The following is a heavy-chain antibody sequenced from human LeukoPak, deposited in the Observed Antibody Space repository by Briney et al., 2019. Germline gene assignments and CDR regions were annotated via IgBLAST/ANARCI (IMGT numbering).Heavy chain of an antibody. Sequence: GGSLRLSCAASGFTFSSYTLNWVRQAPGKGLEWVSSISSSIAYIYYADSVKGRFTISRDNAKNSLYLQMNSLRAEDTAVYYCARLEAAVFDYWGQGTLVAVSS. CDR3: ARLEAAVFDY. CDR1: GFTFSSYT. CDR2: ISSSIAYI. V-gene: IGHV3-21*01. J-gene: IGHJ4*02. D-gene: IGHD6-13*01.